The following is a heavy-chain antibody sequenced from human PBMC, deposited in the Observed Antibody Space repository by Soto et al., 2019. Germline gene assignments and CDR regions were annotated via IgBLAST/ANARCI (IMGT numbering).Heavy chain of an antibody. Sequence: QVQLVESGGGVVQPGRSLRLSCAASGFTFSSYGMHWVRQAPGKGLEWVAVIWYDGSNKYYADSVKGRFTISRDNSKNTLYLQMNSLRAEDTAVYYCAAYNRGFRGDDFDIWGQGTMVTVSS. V-gene: IGHV3-33*01. CDR1: GFTFSSYG. CDR3: AAYNRGFRGDDFDI. CDR2: IWYDGSNK. D-gene: IGHD2-21*01. J-gene: IGHJ3*02.